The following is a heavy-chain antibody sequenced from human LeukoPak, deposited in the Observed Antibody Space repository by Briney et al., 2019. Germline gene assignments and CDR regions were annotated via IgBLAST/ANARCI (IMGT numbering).Heavy chain of an antibody. CDR1: GFTFSSHW. D-gene: IGHD2-15*01. CDR2: IRYDGSNK. CDR3: AKEGGDIVVVVAASNGDYLDY. V-gene: IGHV3-30*02. Sequence: GGSLRLSCVASGFTFSSHWMSWVRQAPGKGLEWVAFIRYDGSNKYYADSVKGRFTISRDNSKNTLYLQMNSLRAEDTAVYYCAKEGGDIVVVVAASNGDYLDYWGQGTLVTVSS. J-gene: IGHJ4*02.